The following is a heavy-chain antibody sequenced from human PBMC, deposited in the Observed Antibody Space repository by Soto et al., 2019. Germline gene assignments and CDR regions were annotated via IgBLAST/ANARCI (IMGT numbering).Heavy chain of an antibody. CDR1: GGSISSGGYY. Sequence: SETLSLTCTVSGGSISSGGYYWSWIRQHPGKGLEWIGYIYYSGSTYYNPSLKSRVTISVDTSKNQFSLKLSSVTAADTAVYYCAFYDSSGYYRNFQHSGQGALVTVSS. V-gene: IGHV4-31*03. CDR2: IYYSGST. D-gene: IGHD3-22*01. CDR3: AFYDSSGYYRNFQH. J-gene: IGHJ1*01.